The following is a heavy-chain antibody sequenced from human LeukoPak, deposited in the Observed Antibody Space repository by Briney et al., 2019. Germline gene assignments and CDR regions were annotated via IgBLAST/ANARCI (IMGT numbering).Heavy chain of an antibody. CDR2: INPNSGGT. D-gene: IGHD1-26*01. CDR1: GYTFTGYY. J-gene: IGHJ4*02. V-gene: IGHV1-2*02. CDR3: ARVQAGGSYYVPNFDY. Sequence: ASVKVSCKASGYTFTGYYMHWVRQAPGQGLEWMGWINPNSGGTNYAQKFQGRVTMTRDTSISTVYMELSRLRSDDTAVYYCARVQAGGSYYVPNFDYWGQGTLVTVSS.